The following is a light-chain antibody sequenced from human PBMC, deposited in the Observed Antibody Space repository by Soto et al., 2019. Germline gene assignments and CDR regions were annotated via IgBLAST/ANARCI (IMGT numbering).Light chain of an antibody. CDR2: GAS. V-gene: IGKV3-15*01. CDR1: QSVSSN. CDR3: QQYNNWPPSFT. J-gene: IGKJ3*01. Sequence: EIVMTQSPATLSVSPGERATLSCRASQSVSSNLAWYQQKPAQAPRLLIYGASTRANGIPARYSGSGSGTELTLTFSSLQSEDFAVYYCQQYNNWPPSFTFGPGTKVDIK.